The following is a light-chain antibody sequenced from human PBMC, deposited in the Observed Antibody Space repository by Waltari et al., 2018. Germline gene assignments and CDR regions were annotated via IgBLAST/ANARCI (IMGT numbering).Light chain of an antibody. CDR3: SSYAGSNDVV. Sequence: QSALTQPPSASGSPGQSVTIPCTGTSRDVGGYNYVPWYQQHPGKAPKLIIYEVNKRPSGVPDRFSGSKSGNTASLTVSGLQAEDEADYYCSSYAGSNDVVFGGGTKLTVL. CDR1: SRDVGGYNY. J-gene: IGLJ2*01. CDR2: EVN. V-gene: IGLV2-8*01.